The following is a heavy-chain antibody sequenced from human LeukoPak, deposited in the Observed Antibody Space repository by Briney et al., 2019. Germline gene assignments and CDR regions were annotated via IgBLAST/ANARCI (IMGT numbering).Heavy chain of an antibody. CDR2: INPNSGAT. CDR1: GYTFTHYY. CDR3: AQAVTTVNCFDP. V-gene: IGHV1-2*02. Sequence: ASVKVSCKASGYTFTHYYVHWVGQAPGQGLEWMGWINPNSGATNYGQKFQRRVTMTRDTSISTAYMALSRLRCDDTAVYYCAQAVTTVNCFDPWGQGTLVTVSS. J-gene: IGHJ5*02. D-gene: IGHD4-17*01.